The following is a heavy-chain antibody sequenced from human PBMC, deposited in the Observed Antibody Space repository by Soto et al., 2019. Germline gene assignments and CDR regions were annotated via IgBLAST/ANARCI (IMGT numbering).Heavy chain of an antibody. CDR2: IYWDDDK. V-gene: IGHV2-5*02. Sequence: QITLKESGPTRVKPTQTLTLTCTFSGFSLSTDGVSVGWIRQPPGKALEWLALIYWDDDKRYSPSLKSRLTITKDSSQNQVVLTMTNMDPMDTATYYCAHRATYCSRIACYAAAFDLWGQGTLVTVSS. J-gene: IGHJ3*01. D-gene: IGHD2-2*01. CDR3: AHRATYCSRIACYAAAFDL. CDR1: GFSLSTDGVS.